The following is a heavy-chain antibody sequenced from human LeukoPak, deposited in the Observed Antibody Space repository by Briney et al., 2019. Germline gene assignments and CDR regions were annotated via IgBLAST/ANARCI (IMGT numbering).Heavy chain of an antibody. J-gene: IGHJ4*02. CDR2: IKQDGNEK. CDR3: ARDTLGEGEDANYAVYYFDY. V-gene: IGHV3-7*01. D-gene: IGHD4/OR15-4a*01. Sequence: GGSLRLSCAASGFTFSSYGMSWVRQAPGKGLEWVANIKQDGNEKYYADSVKGRFTISRDNGKNSLDLQMNSLRADDTAVYYCARDTLGEGEDANYAVYYFDYWGQGTVVTVSS. CDR1: GFTFSSYG.